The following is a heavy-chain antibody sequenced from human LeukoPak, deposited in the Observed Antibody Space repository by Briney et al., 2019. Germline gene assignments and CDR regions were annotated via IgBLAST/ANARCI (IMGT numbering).Heavy chain of an antibody. D-gene: IGHD6-13*01. CDR2: IVVGSGNT. CDR1: GFTFTSST. Sequence: GTSVKVSCKASGFTFTSSTMKWVRQARGQRLEWIGWIVVGSGNTNYAQKFQERVTITRDMSTSTAYMELSSLRSEDTAVYYCAAGPAGSSSWYFSRFGYWGQGTLVTVSS. CDR3: AAGPAGSSSWYFSRFGY. J-gene: IGHJ4*02. V-gene: IGHV1-58*02.